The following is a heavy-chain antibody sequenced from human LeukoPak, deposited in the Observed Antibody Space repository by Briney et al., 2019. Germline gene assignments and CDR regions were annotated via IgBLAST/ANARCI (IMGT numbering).Heavy chain of an antibody. V-gene: IGHV4-59*01. Sequence: SETLSLTCTVSGGSISTYYWSWIRQPPGKALEWIGFVFYSGSTNYNPSLRSRVTISVDTSKNQFSLKLSSVTAADTAVYYCARGLTTVSPFDYWGQGTLVTVSS. CDR1: GGSISTYY. D-gene: IGHD4-17*01. J-gene: IGHJ4*02. CDR2: VFYSGST. CDR3: ARGLTTVSPFDY.